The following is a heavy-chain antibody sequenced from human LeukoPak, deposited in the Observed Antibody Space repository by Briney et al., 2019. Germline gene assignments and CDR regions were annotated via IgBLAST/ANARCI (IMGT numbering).Heavy chain of an antibody. Sequence: SETLSLTCTVSGGSISISDYYWDWIRQPPGKGLEGIASIYYSGSTYYNPSLKSRVTISVDTSKNQFSLKPSSVTAADTAVYYCARRGGIYAPLMAVDPWGQGTLVTVSS. CDR1: GGSISISDYY. V-gene: IGHV4-39*01. D-gene: IGHD1-14*01. CDR2: IYYSGST. CDR3: ARRGGIYAPLMAVDP. J-gene: IGHJ5*02.